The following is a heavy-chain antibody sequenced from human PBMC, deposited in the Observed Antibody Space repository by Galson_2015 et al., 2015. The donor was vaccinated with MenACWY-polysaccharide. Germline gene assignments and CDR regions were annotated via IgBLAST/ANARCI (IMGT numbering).Heavy chain of an antibody. J-gene: IGHJ6*02. CDR2: ISGSGFSI. CDR3: AKNTRQAAGSAPYYVGLDV. D-gene: IGHD6-13*01. CDR1: EITFNTYA. V-gene: IGHV3-23*01. Sequence: SLRLSCAVSEITFNTYAMTWVRQAPGKGLEWVATISGSGFSIHHADSVKGRFTISRDNSKNTVFLLMNNLKAADTAVYYCAKNTRQAAGSAPYYVGLDVWGLGTTVTVSS.